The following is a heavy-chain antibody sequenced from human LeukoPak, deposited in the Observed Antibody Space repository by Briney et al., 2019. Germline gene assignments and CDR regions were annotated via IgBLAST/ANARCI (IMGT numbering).Heavy chain of an antibody. D-gene: IGHD4-17*01. J-gene: IGHJ6*02. CDR3: ARAGDYVGGPYYYYGMDV. Sequence: SETLSLTCTVSGGSVSSASYYWTWIRQPPGKGLEWIGYIYASGNTNYNPSLKSRVTISVDTSKNQFSLKLSPVTAADTAVYYCARAGDYVGGPYYYYGMDVWGQGTTVTVSS. V-gene: IGHV4-61*01. CDR2: IYASGNT. CDR1: GGSVSSASYY.